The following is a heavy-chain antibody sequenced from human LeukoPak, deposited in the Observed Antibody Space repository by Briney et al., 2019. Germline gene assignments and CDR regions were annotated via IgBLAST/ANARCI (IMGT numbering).Heavy chain of an antibody. J-gene: IGHJ4*02. V-gene: IGHV1-69*05. CDR3: ARGPPDYSGWEPYYFDY. D-gene: IGHD6-19*01. Sequence: ASVKVTCKASGGTFSSYAISWVRHAPGQGLEWMGGIIPIFGTANYAQKFQGRVTITRNTSISTAYMELSSLRSEDTAVYYCARGPPDYSGWEPYYFDYWGQGTLVTVSS. CDR1: GGTFSSYA. CDR2: IIPIFGTA.